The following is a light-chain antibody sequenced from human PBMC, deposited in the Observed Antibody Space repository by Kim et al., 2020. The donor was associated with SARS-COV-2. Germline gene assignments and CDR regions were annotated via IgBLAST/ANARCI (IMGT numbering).Light chain of an antibody. Sequence: QSITISCTGTSSDVGGYNYVSWYQQHPGNAPKLMIYDVSNRPSGVSNRFSGSKSGNTASLTISGLQAEDEADYYCSSYTSSSTWVFGGGTQLTVL. CDR1: SSDVGGYNY. CDR2: DVS. V-gene: IGLV2-14*03. J-gene: IGLJ3*02. CDR3: SSYTSSSTWV.